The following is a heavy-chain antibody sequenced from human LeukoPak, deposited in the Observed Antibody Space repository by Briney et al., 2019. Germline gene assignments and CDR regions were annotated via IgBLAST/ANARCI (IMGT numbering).Heavy chain of an antibody. CDR1: GGSISSYY. CDR3: ARDNLGYCSGGSCYSDWFDP. D-gene: IGHD2-15*01. J-gene: IGHJ5*02. CDR2: IYYSGST. Sequence: PSETLSLTCTVSGGSISSYYWSWIRQPPGKGLEWIGYIYYSGSTNYNPSLESRVTISVDTSKNQFSLKLSSVTAADTAVYYCARDNLGYCSGGSCYSDWFDPWGQGTLVTVSS. V-gene: IGHV4-59*01.